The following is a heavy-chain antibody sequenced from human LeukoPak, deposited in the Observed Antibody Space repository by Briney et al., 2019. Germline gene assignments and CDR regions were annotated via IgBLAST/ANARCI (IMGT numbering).Heavy chain of an antibody. CDR3: ARLRLPNYYYYYYMDV. Sequence: NASETLSLTCAVYGGSFSGYYWSWIRQPPGKGLEWIGEINHSGSTNYNPSLKGRVTISVDTSKNQFSLKLSSVTAADTAVYYCARLRLPNYYYYYYMDVWGKGTTVTVSS. CDR2: INHSGST. J-gene: IGHJ6*03. D-gene: IGHD2-15*01. V-gene: IGHV4-34*01. CDR1: GGSFSGYY.